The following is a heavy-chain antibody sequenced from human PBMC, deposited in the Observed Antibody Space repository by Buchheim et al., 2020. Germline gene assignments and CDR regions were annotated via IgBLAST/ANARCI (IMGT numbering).Heavy chain of an antibody. J-gene: IGHJ6*02. V-gene: IGHV3-30*18. CDR2: ISYDGSNK. D-gene: IGHD2-2*02. CDR3: AKDLPGVPAAIPHYYYYYYGMDV. CDR1: GFTFSSYG. Sequence: QVQLVESGGGVVQPGRSLRLSCAASGFTFSSYGMHWVRQAPGKGLEWVAVISYDGSNKYYADSVKGRFTISRDNSKNTLYLQMNSLRAEDTAVYYCAKDLPGVPAAIPHYYYYYYGMDVWGQGTT.